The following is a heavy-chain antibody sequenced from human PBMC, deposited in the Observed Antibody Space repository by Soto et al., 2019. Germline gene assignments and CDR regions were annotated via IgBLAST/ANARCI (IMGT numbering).Heavy chain of an antibody. CDR1: GFTFTTYG. CDR2: ISGSGDST. D-gene: IGHD7-27*01. CDR3: AKLAATAEAGDY. V-gene: IGHV3-23*01. J-gene: IGHJ4*02. Sequence: EAKLLESGGGLVQPGGSLRLSCAASGFTFTTYGMSWVRQAPGKGLEWVSGISGSGDSTYYVDSVKGRFTISRDNSKNMVYLRMNSLGVEDRAVYYFAKLAATAEAGDYWGQGTLVTVSS.